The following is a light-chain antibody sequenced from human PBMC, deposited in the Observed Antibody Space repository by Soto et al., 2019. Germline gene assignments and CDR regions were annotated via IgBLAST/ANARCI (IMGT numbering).Light chain of an antibody. V-gene: IGLV1-40*01. J-gene: IGLJ2*01. CDR2: GNN. CDR1: SSNIGAGYN. CDR3: QSYDSRLNGLV. Sequence: QSVLTQPPSVSGAPGQRVTISCTGSSSNIGAGYNVHWYQQLPGTAPKLLIYGNNNRPSGVPDRFSGSKSGTSASLAITGLQAEDEADYYCQSYDSRLNGLVFGGGTKLTVL.